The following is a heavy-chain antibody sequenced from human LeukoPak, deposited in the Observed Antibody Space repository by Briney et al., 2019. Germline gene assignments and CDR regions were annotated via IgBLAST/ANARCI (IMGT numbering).Heavy chain of an antibody. D-gene: IGHD6-13*01. CDR2: IWYDGGNK. V-gene: IGHV3-33*01. CDR1: GFTFSSYG. CDR3: ARLDSSSWGFDP. J-gene: IGHJ5*02. Sequence: PGGSLRLSCAASGFTFSSYGMHWVRQAPGKGLEWVAVIWYDGGNKYYADSVKGRFTISRDNSKDTLYLQMNSLRAEDTAVYYCARLDSSSWGFDPWGQGTLVTVSS.